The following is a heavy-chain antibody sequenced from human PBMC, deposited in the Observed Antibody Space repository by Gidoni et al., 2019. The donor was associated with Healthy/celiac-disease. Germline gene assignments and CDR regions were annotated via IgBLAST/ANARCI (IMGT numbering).Heavy chain of an antibody. CDR3: ARLGGIAASGGLDY. J-gene: IGHJ4*02. CDR2: IYYSGST. Sequence: QVQLQESGPGLVKPSETLSLTCTVSGGSISSYYWSWIRQPPGKGLEWIGYIYYSGSTNYNPSLKSRVTISVDTSKNQFSLKLSSVTAADTAVYYCARLGGIAASGGLDYWGQGTLVTVSS. V-gene: IGHV4-59*01. CDR1: GGSISSYY. D-gene: IGHD6-25*01.